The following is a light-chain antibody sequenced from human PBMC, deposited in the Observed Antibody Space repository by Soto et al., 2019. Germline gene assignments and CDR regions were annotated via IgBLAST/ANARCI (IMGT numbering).Light chain of an antibody. Sequence: DIQMTQSPSSLSASVGDSVTIXXRASQAINSWLAWYQQKPGKAPKVXXFDASSLKTGVPSRFSGSGSGTEFTLTISNLQPDDFATYYCQQYDSYSSGPFGQGTKVDIK. J-gene: IGKJ1*01. CDR3: QQYDSYSSGP. CDR1: QAINSW. CDR2: DAS. V-gene: IGKV1-5*01.